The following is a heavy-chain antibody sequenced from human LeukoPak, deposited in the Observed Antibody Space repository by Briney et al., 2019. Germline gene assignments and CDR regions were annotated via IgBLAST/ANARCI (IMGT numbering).Heavy chain of an antibody. CDR1: GFTFSSYA. D-gene: IGHD2-21*02. CDR2: ISGSGDIS. Sequence: GSLRLSCAASGFTFSSYAMSWVRQAPGKGLEWVSSISGSGDISYYADSVKGRFTISRDNSKSTLYLQMNSLRAEDTAVYYCAKRLVVVTAIGDDYWGQGTLVTVSS. J-gene: IGHJ4*02. CDR3: AKRLVVVTAIGDDY. V-gene: IGHV3-23*01.